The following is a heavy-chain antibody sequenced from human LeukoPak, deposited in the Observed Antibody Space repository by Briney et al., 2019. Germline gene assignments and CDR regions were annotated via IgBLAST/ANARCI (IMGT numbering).Heavy chain of an antibody. V-gene: IGHV4-59*01. Sequence: SETLSLTCTVSGASMSGYYWSWIRQPPGKRLEWIGYISYSGNRNYNPSLKSRVTMSVDTSKNQFSLKLSSVTAADTAVYYCVTWNYAVFDYWGQGILVTVSS. CDR1: GASMSGYY. J-gene: IGHJ4*02. D-gene: IGHD1-7*01. CDR2: ISYSGNR. CDR3: VTWNYAVFDY.